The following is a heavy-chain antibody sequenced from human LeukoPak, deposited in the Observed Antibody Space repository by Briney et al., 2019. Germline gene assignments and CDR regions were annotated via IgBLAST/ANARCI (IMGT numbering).Heavy chain of an antibody. V-gene: IGHV3-7*04. CDR1: GYTFSTSW. J-gene: IGHJ4*02. CDR3: ARGHGSN. Sequence: GGSLRLSCAASGYTFSTSWMGWVRQVPGKGLEWVANTKQDGTESQYVDTVKGRFTISRDNTKNSLFLQMNSLTTEDTAVYYCARGHGSNWGQGVLVAVSS. CDR2: TKQDGTES.